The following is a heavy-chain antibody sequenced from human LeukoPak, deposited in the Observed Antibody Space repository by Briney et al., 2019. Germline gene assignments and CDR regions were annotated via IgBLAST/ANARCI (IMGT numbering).Heavy chain of an antibody. D-gene: IGHD3-3*01. J-gene: IGHJ4*02. V-gene: IGHV3-23*01. CDR2: ISGSGGST. Sequence: GGSLRLSCAASGFTFSLYDMSWVRQVPGKGLECVSAISGSGGSTYYADSVKGRFTISRDNSRNTLYLQMNSLRAEDTAVYYCAKTPVLRFLEWLSYFDYWGQGTLVTVPS. CDR1: GFTFSLYD. CDR3: AKTPVLRFLEWLSYFDY.